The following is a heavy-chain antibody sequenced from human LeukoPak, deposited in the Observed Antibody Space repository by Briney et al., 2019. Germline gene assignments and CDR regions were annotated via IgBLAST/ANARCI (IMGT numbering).Heavy chain of an antibody. Sequence: GGSPRLSCAASGFTFSSYGMHWVRQAPGKGLEWVAVISYDGSNKYYADSVKGRFTISRDNSKNTLYLQMNSLRAEDTAVYYCAKENTVTTGFDYWGQGTLVTVSS. J-gene: IGHJ4*02. CDR2: ISYDGSNK. CDR3: AKENTVTTGFDY. CDR1: GFTFSSYG. D-gene: IGHD4-17*01. V-gene: IGHV3-30*18.